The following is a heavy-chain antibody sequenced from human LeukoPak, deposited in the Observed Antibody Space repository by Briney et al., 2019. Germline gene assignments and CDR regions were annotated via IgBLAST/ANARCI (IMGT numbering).Heavy chain of an antibody. CDR1: GGSISSSSYY. CDR3: ARDRQHRDAFDI. CDR2: IYYSGIT. J-gene: IGHJ3*02. V-gene: IGHV4-39*07. Sequence: PSETLSLTCTVSGGSISSSSYYWGWIRQPPGKGLEWMGSIYYSGITYYNPSLKSRVTISVDTSKNQFSLKLSSVTAADTAVYYCARDRQHRDAFDIWGQGTKVTVSS.